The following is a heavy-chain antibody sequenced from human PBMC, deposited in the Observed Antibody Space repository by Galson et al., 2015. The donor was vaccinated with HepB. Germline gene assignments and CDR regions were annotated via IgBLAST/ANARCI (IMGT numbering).Heavy chain of an antibody. J-gene: IGHJ4*02. CDR2: INKDGSTT. V-gene: IGHV3-74*01. D-gene: IGHD1-26*01. CDR3: VRAVGGSSAY. CDR1: GFIFGSDW. Sequence: SLRLSCAASGFIFGSDWMRWVRQAPGKGLVWVSHINKDGSTTNYADSVKGRFTISRDNAKNTLYLQMNSLRVEDTAVYYCVRAVGGSSAYWGQGTLVTASS.